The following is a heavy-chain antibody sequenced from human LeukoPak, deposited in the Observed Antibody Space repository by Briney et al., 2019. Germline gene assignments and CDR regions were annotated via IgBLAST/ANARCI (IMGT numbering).Heavy chain of an antibody. J-gene: IGHJ4*02. CDR2: IYYSGST. Sequence: SETLSLTCTVSRGSISSYYWSWIRQPPGKGLEWIGYIYYSGSTNYNPSLKSRVTISVDTSKNQFSLKLSSVTAADTAVYYCARGLRERYYDILTGYYGSYYFDYWGQGTLVTVSS. CDR1: RGSISSYY. CDR3: ARGLRERYYDILTGYYGSYYFDY. V-gene: IGHV4-59*08. D-gene: IGHD3-9*01.